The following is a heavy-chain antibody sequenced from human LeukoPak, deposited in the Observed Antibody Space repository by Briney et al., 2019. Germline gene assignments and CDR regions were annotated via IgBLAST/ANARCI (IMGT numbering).Heavy chain of an antibody. CDR2: ISYDGSNK. CDR3: ARDGNDGYNERGFDY. CDR1: GFTFSSYA. D-gene: IGHD5-24*01. V-gene: IGHV3-30*01. Sequence: GSLRLSCAASGFTFSSYAMHWVRQAPGKGLEGVAVISYDGSNKYYADSVKGRFTISRDNSKNTLYLQMNSLRAEDTAVYYCARDGNDGYNERGFDYWGQGTLVTVSS. J-gene: IGHJ4*02.